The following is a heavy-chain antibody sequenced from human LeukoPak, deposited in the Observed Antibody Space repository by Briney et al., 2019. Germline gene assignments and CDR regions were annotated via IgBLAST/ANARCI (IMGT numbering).Heavy chain of an antibody. CDR2: IYPGDSDT. Sequence: GESLKISCKGSEDSFTNYWIGWVRQMPGKGLECMGIIYPGDSDTRYSPSFQGQVTISADKSSSTAYLQWSSLKASDTAMYYCARVRAVAVYNWFDPWGQGTLVTVSS. J-gene: IGHJ5*02. CDR1: EDSFTNYW. V-gene: IGHV5-51*01. CDR3: ARVRAVAVYNWFDP. D-gene: IGHD6-19*01.